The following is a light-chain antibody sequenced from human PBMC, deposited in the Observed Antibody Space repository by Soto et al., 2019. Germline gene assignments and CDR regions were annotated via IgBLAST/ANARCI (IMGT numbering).Light chain of an antibody. CDR2: RAS. J-gene: IGKJ4*01. Sequence: IQMTQSPSTLSASVGDRVTLTCRASQSISSWLAWYQQKPGKAPKLLIYRASNLDSGVPSSFSGSGSGTEFSLSISSLQPDDFATYYCQQYKGFPLTFGGGAKVDIK. V-gene: IGKV1-5*03. CDR3: QQYKGFPLT. CDR1: QSISSW.